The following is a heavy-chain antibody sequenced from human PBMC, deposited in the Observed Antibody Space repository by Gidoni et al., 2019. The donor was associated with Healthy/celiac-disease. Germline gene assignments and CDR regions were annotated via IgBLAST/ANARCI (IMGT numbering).Heavy chain of an antibody. CDR1: GGSIRSSSYS. Sequence: QLQLQESGPGLVKPSETLSLTCTVPGGSIRSSSYSGGWIRQPPGKGLEWIGSIYYRGSTYYNPSLKSRVTISVDTSKNQFSLKLSSVTAADTAVYYCARNVYGDYVWRHGDAFDIWGQGTMVTVSS. CDR2: IYYRGST. V-gene: IGHV4-39*01. D-gene: IGHD4-17*01. CDR3: ARNVYGDYVWRHGDAFDI. J-gene: IGHJ3*02.